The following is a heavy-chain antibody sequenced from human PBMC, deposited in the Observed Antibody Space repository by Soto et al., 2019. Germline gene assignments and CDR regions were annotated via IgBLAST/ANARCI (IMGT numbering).Heavy chain of an antibody. D-gene: IGHD3-22*01. J-gene: IGHJ3*01. V-gene: IGHV3-23*01. CDR2: ISGSGGTT. CDR1: GFTFSTFG. CDR3: ARGDYHDCNGPLWDAFYV. Sequence: GGSLRLSCAASGFTFSTFGMSWVRQAPGKGLEWVSAISGSGGTTYYADSVKGRFTISRDNSNNTLYLQMNSLRLEDTAVYYCARGDYHDCNGPLWDAFYVRAPRTTVPVSS.